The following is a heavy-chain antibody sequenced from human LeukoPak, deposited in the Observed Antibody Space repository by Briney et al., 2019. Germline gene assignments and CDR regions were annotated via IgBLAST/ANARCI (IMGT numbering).Heavy chain of an antibody. CDR2: ISSRGSTI. V-gene: IGHV3-48*03. CDR3: ASPVRGTANPFDY. Sequence: SGGSLRLSCAASGFTFSSYEMNWVRQAPGKGLEWVSYISSRGSTIYYADSVKGRFTISRDNAKNSLYLQMNSLRAEDTAVYYCASPVRGTANPFDYWGQGTLVTVSS. D-gene: IGHD3-10*01. CDR1: GFTFSSYE. J-gene: IGHJ4*02.